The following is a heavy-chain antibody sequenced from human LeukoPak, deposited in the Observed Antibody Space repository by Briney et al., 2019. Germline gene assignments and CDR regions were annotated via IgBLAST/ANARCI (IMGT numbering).Heavy chain of an antibody. D-gene: IGHD2-15*01. CDR1: GYTFTSYG. CDR2: ISAYTGNT. Sequence: ASVTVSCKASGYTFTSYGITWVRQAPGQGLEWMGWISAYTGNTNFAQKLQGRVTVTTDTSTSTAYMELRSLRSDDTAVYYCARENHPLVVVAATPSLGYWGQGTLVTVSS. J-gene: IGHJ4*02. V-gene: IGHV1-18*01. CDR3: ARENHPLVVVAATPSLGY.